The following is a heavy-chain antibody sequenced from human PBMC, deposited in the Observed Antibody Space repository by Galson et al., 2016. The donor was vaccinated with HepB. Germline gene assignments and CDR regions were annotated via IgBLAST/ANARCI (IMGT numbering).Heavy chain of an antibody. D-gene: IGHD1-1*01. CDR3: AKERLVRRIFDH. V-gene: IGHV3-23*05. CDR2: ISTSRTT. Sequence: SLRLSCAASGFVFSNFGLSWVRQAPGKGLEWVASISTSRTTYYSDSVQGRFTISRDNSNNTLYLQMNGLRAEDTAVYYCAKERLVRRIFDHWGQGTLLTVS. CDR1: GFVFSNFG. J-gene: IGHJ4*02.